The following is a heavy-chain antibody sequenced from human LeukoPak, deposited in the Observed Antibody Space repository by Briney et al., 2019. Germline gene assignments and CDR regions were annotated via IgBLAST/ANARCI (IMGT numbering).Heavy chain of an antibody. CDR2: INPNSGGT. J-gene: IGHJ5*02. V-gene: IGHV1-2*02. Sequence: ASVKVSCKASGYTFTGYYMHWVRQAPGQGLEWMGWINPNSGGTNYAQKFQGRVTMTRDMSISTAYMELSRLRSGDTAVYYCARDLMAGLSPNCWFDPWGQGTLVTVSS. CDR1: GYTFTGYY. D-gene: IGHD6-19*01. CDR3: ARDLMAGLSPNCWFDP.